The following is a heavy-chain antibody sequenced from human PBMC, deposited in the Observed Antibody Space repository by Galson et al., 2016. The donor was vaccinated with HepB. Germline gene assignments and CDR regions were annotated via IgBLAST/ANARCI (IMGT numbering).Heavy chain of an antibody. J-gene: IGHJ6*02. D-gene: IGHD4-17*01. CDR3: ARSVLNHGVGCMDD. Sequence: SLRLSCAASGLTVSSNHMSWFRQAPGKGLEWVANIYSDGNTKYADSVKGRFTISRDNSKNTVYLQMNSLRVEDTAVYYCARSVLNHGVGCMDDGGQGTTVIVSS. CDR1: GLTVSSNH. CDR2: IYSDGNT. V-gene: IGHV3-53*01.